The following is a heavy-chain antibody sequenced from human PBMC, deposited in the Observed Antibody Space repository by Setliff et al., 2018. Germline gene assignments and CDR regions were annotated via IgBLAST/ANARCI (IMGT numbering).Heavy chain of an antibody. CDR1: GGTFSTFA. Sequence: ASVKVSCKASGGTFSTFAINWVRQAPGQGLEWMGRVFTATDDTQFRTEFQGRVSVTRDTSMSTTYMELSGLRSDDTAVYYCVRQDILTGYYAFDYWGQGTLVTVS. CDR3: VRQDILTGYYAFDY. J-gene: IGHJ4*02. CDR2: VFTATDDT. D-gene: IGHD3-9*01. V-gene: IGHV1-2*06.